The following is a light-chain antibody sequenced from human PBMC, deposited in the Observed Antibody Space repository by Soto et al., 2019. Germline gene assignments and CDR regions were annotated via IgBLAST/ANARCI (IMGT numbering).Light chain of an antibody. CDR3: HQANRFPLT. J-gene: IGKJ4*01. CDR2: AAS. CDR1: QGISSW. V-gene: IGKV1D-12*01. Sequence: DIQMTQSPSSVSASVGDRVTITCRASQGISSWLAWYQQKPGKAPKLLTYAASSLQSGVTSRFSGSGSGKEYTLTIRSLQTEDFSTYYGHQANRFPLTFGGATNAEIK.